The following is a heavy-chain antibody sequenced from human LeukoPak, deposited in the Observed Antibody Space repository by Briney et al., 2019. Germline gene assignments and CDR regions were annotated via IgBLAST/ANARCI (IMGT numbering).Heavy chain of an antibody. J-gene: IGHJ4*02. CDR3: AKGIVVVITPFDY. Sequence: GGSLRLSCAASGFTFSSYWMSWVRQAPGKGLEWVANIKQDGSEKYYVDSVKGRFTISRDNAKNSLYLQMNSLRAEDTAVYYCAKGIVVVITPFDYWGQGTLVTVSS. CDR1: GFTFSSYW. V-gene: IGHV3-7*03. CDR2: IKQDGSEK. D-gene: IGHD3-22*01.